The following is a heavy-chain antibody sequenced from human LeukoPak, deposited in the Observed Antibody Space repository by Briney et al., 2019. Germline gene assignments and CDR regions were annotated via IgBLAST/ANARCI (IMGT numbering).Heavy chain of an antibody. D-gene: IGHD2-15*01. CDR3: AREVDCSGGSCYANWFDP. Sequence: GGSVRLSCAASGFTFSDYYMSWIRQAPGKGLEWVSYISSSSYTNYADSVKGRFTISRDNAKNSLYLQMNSLRAEDTAVYYCAREVDCSGGSCYANWFDPWGQGTLVTVSS. CDR1: GFTFSDYY. J-gene: IGHJ5*02. V-gene: IGHV3-11*05. CDR2: ISSSSYT.